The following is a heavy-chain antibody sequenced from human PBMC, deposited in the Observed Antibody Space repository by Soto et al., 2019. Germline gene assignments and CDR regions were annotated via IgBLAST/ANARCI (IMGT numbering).Heavy chain of an antibody. V-gene: IGHV3-48*01. Sequence: PGGSLRLSCAASGFTFSTYNMNWVRQAPGKGLEWVSYISSSGSTVYSAASVKGRFTISRDNAKNSLFLQMNSLRAEDTAVYYCARALCGGSCYFDYWGQGTLVTVLL. CDR1: GFTFSTYN. D-gene: IGHD2-21*01. CDR2: ISSSGSTV. J-gene: IGHJ4*02. CDR3: ARALCGGSCYFDY.